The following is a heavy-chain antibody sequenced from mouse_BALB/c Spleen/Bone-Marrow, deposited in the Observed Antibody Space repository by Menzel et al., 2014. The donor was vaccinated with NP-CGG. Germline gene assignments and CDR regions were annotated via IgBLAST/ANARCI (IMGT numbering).Heavy chain of an antibody. CDR3: ARGAY. CDR1: GYTFTNYY. CDR2: INPSNGGT. V-gene: IGHV1-53*01. J-gene: IGHJ3*01. Sequence: VKLMESGAELVRPGASVKLSCKASGYTFTNYYIYWVKQRPGQGLEWIGEINPSNGGTNFNEKFKSKATLTVDKSSSTAYMQLSSLTSEDSAVYYCARGAYWGQGTLVTVSA.